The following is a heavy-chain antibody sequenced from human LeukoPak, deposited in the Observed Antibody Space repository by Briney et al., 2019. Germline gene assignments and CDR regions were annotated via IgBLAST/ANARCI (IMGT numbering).Heavy chain of an antibody. CDR3: AKDDPVVVAATGKFDP. CDR1: GFTFSSYA. V-gene: IGHV3-23*01. Sequence: QSGGSLRLSCAASGFTFSSYAMSWVRQAPGKGLEWVSAISGSGGSTYYADSVKGRFTISRDNTKNTLYLQMNSLRAEDTAVYYCAKDDPVVVAATGKFDPWGQGTLVTVSS. D-gene: IGHD2-15*01. CDR2: ISGSGGST. J-gene: IGHJ5*02.